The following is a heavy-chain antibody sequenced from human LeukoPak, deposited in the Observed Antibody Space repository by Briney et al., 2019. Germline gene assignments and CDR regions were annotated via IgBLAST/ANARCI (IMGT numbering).Heavy chain of an antibody. CDR2: ISYDGSNK. CDR3: AREVTRGLSEEFDY. CDR1: GFTFSSYA. J-gene: IGHJ4*02. V-gene: IGHV3-30*04. Sequence: PGRSLRLSCAASGFTFSSYAMHWVRQAPGKGLEWVAVISYDGSNKYYADSVKGRFTISRDNSKNTLYLQMNSLRAEDTAVYYCAREVTRGLSEEFDYWGQGTLVTVSS. D-gene: IGHD2-2*01.